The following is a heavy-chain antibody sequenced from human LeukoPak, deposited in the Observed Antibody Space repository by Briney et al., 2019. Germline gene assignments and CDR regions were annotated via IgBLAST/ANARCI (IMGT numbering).Heavy chain of an antibody. D-gene: IGHD3-10*01. Sequence: PGGSLRLSCAASGFTFSSYDMHWVRQATGKGLEWVSAIGTAGDTYYPGSVKGRFTISRENAKNSLYLQMNSLRAGDTAVYYCARASLLWFGSEGMDVWGQGTMVTVSS. V-gene: IGHV3-13*01. CDR1: GFTFSSYD. J-gene: IGHJ6*02. CDR2: IGTAGDT. CDR3: ARASLLWFGSEGMDV.